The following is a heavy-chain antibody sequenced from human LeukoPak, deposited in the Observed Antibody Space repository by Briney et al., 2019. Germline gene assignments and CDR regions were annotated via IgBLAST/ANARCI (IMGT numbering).Heavy chain of an antibody. J-gene: IGHJ4*02. V-gene: IGHV3-64*01. D-gene: IGHD1-26*01. CDR1: GFTFSSYA. CDR2: ISSNGGST. Sequence: GGSLRLSCAASGFTFSSYAMHWVRQAPGKGLEHVSAISSNGGSTYYANSVKGRFTISRDNSKNTLYLQMGSLRAEDMAVYYCARGYQGAMYYFDYWGQGTLVTVSS. CDR3: ARGYQGAMYYFDY.